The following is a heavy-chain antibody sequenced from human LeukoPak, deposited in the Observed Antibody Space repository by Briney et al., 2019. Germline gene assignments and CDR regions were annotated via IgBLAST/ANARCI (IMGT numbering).Heavy chain of an antibody. J-gene: IGHJ4*02. CDR1: GGSISSSSYY. Sequence: SETLSLTRTVSGGSISSSSYYWGWIRQPPGKGLQWIGTIYYRGSTYYNPSLKSRVTISVDTSKNQFSLKLSSVTAADTAVYYCARGERYSSGWYGEYYFDYWGQGTLVTVSS. D-gene: IGHD6-19*01. CDR2: IYYRGST. V-gene: IGHV4-39*01. CDR3: ARGERYSSGWYGEYYFDY.